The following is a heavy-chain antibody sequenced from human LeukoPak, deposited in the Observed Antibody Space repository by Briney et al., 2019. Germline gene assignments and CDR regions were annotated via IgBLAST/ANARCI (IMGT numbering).Heavy chain of an antibody. Sequence: SETLSLTCTVSGGSISSSSYYWGWIRQPPGKGLEWIGSIYYSGSTYYNPSLKSRVTISVDTSKNQFSLKLSSVTAADTAMYYCAISSCTISCYIFDNWGQGTLVTVSS. CDR3: AISSCTISCYIFDN. D-gene: IGHD2-2*01. J-gene: IGHJ4*02. CDR1: GGSISSSSYY. CDR2: IYYSGST. V-gene: IGHV4-39*01.